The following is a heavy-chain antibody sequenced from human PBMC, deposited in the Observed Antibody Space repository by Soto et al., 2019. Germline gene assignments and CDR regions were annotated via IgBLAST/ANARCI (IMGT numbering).Heavy chain of an antibody. CDR1: GFSLNTGGMC. D-gene: IGHD5-12*01. J-gene: IGHJ6*02. CDR2: VRWEDEK. V-gene: IGHV2-70*19. CDR3: VRTHGGYTAYYGMDV. Sequence: SGHTLVNPSQTLTLTCTFSGFSLNTGGMCLSWVRQPTGKALEWLAVVRWEDEKHFSTSLRNRISVSKDASGDRVVLTMANMDPADSGTYYCVRTHGGYTAYYGMDVWGPGTTVTVSS.